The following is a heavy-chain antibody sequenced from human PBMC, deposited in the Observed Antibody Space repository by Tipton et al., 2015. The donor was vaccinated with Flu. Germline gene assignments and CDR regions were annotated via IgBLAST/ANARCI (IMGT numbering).Heavy chain of an antibody. Sequence: SLRLSCATSGFTFSTYYMHWVRQAPGKGLEYVSSIASDGGSTYHVTSVKGRFTISRDNSQNTLYLQMGSLRPEDMAVYYCARGVYFGSGRYYFDYWGQGTLVTVSS. CDR3: ARGVYFGSGRYYFDY. CDR1: GFTFSTYY. J-gene: IGHJ4*02. D-gene: IGHD3-10*01. V-gene: IGHV3-64*01. CDR2: IASDGGST.